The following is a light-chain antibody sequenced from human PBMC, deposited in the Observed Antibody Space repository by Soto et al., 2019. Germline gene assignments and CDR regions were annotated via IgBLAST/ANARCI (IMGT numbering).Light chain of an antibody. CDR2: DAS. V-gene: IGKV1-5*01. J-gene: IGKJ4*01. CDR1: QTITDW. CDR3: QQYKTYLS. Sequence: DIQMTQSPSTLSASVGDRVTITCRASQTITDWLAWYQQKPGKAPKILIYDASYLAGGVPSRFSGSGSETEFTLNISALQLDDYGTDYCQQYKTYLSFGGGTRVESK.